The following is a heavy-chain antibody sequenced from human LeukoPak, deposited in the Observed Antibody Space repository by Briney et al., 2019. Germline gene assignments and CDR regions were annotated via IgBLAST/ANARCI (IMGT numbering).Heavy chain of an antibody. CDR1: GGTFSSYA. Sequence: SVKVSCKASGGTFSSYAISWVRQAPGQGLEWMGGIIPIFGTANYAQKFQGRVTITADESTSTAYMELSSLRSEDTAVYYCAAFTSRTAYFDYWGQGTLVTVSS. CDR3: AAFTSRTAYFDY. D-gene: IGHD2-21*02. V-gene: IGHV1-69*13. CDR2: IIPIFGTA. J-gene: IGHJ4*02.